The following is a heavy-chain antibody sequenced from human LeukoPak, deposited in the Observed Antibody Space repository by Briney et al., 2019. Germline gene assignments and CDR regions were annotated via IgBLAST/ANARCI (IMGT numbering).Heavy chain of an antibody. CDR3: ARRSSTLYEGC. J-gene: IGHJ4*02. CDR1: GFDVKDNH. Sequence: PGGSLRLSCAVSGFDVKDNHMYWVRQDPRKGLEWVSIIYADGKAYYADSVKGRFTISRDTSENTLSLQINSLRAEDTAVYHCARRSSTLYEGCWGRGTLVTVSS. V-gene: IGHV3-53*01. D-gene: IGHD6-13*01. CDR2: IYADGKA.